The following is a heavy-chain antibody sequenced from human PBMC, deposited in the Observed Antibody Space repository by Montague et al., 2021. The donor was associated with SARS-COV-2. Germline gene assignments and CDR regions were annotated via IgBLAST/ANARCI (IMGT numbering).Heavy chain of an antibody. J-gene: IGHJ3*01. Sequence: SETRSLTCAVYGGSFSVYYWSWLRQPPRNGLEWISEINHSGTANYNPSLKSRVSISVDTSKNQFTLKLTSVTAADTAMYYCAKEREVVRAARTLVAFDLWGQGTMVTVSS. CDR3: AKEREVVRAARTLVAFDL. CDR2: INHSGTA. V-gene: IGHV4-34*01. CDR1: GGSFSVYY. D-gene: IGHD2-2*01.